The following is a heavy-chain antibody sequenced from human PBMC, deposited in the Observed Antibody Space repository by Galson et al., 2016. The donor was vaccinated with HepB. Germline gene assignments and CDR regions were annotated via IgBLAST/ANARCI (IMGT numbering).Heavy chain of an antibody. CDR3: ARESSRGDYFDY. J-gene: IGHJ4*02. D-gene: IGHD3-10*01. CDR2: IIPIYPTV. CDR1: GYNFGNYG. V-gene: IGHV1-69*13. Sequence: SVKVSCKASGYNFGNYGLNWVRQAPGQGLEWMGGIIPIYPTVNYAPKFQGRVTITADDSTSTAYMELSSLTAIDTAVFYCARESSRGDYFDYWGQGTLVTLSS.